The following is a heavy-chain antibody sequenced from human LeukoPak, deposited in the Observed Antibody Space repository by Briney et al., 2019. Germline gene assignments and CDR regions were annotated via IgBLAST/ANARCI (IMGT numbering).Heavy chain of an antibody. CDR3: AKDIGSSSWYLGN. CDR2: IRWNSGSI. D-gene: IGHD6-13*01. V-gene: IGHV3-9*01. J-gene: IGHJ4*02. CDR1: GFTFDDYA. Sequence: GGSLRLSCAASGFTFDDYAMHWVRQAPGKGLEWVSGIRWNSGSIGYADSVKGRFTISRDNAKSSLYLEMNSLRAEDTALYYCAKDIGSSSWYLGNWGQGTLVTASS.